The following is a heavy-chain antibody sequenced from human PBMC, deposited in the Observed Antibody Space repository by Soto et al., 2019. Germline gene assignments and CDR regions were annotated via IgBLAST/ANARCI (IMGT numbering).Heavy chain of an antibody. D-gene: IGHD6-19*01. V-gene: IGHV4-61*01. CDR3: ARSGGGSGWL. CDR2: IYYSGST. Sequence: SENLSLTCTVSGDSVGCGRDYWSLIRLPPGKALEWIAYIYYSGSTNYNLSLKSRVTISRDTSKNQFSLKLTSVTAADTAVYYCARSGGGSGWLGGQGTLVTV. CDR1: GDSVGCGRDY. J-gene: IGHJ4*02.